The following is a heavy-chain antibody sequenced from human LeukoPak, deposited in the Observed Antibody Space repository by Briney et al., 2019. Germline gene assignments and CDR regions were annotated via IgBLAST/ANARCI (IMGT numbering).Heavy chain of an antibody. J-gene: IGHJ6*02. CDR3: ARVGPLWFGELFTPLPYYYYYGMDV. Sequence: GGSLRLSCAASGFTFSSYSMNWVRQAPGKGLEWVSYISSSSSTIYYADSVKGRFTISRDNAKNSLCLQMNSLRDEDTAVYYCARVGPLWFGELFTPLPYYYYYGMDVWGQGTTVTVSS. V-gene: IGHV3-48*02. D-gene: IGHD3-10*01. CDR2: ISSSSSTI. CDR1: GFTFSSYS.